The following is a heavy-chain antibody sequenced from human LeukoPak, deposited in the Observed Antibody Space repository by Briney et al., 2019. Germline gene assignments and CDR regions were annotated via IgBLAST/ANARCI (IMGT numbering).Heavy chain of an antibody. J-gene: IGHJ4*02. CDR1: GFTFSSYS. V-gene: IGHV3-48*01. CDR3: VRGEGYYDSSGSDY. D-gene: IGHD3-22*01. CDR2: ISSSSSTI. Sequence: GGSLRLSCAASGFTFSSYSMNWVRQAPGKGLEWVSYISSSSSTIYYADSVKGRFTISRDNAKNSLYLQMNSLRAEDTAVYYCVRGEGYYDSSGSDYWGQGTLVTVSS.